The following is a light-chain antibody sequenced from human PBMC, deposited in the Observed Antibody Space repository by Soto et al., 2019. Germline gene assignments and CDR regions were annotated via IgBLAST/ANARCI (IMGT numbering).Light chain of an antibody. V-gene: IGKV2-30*01. J-gene: IGKJ1*01. CDR2: EVS. Sequence: VVMTQSPLSLPVTLGQPASISCRSSQSLVASDGNTYLNWFQQRPGQSPRRLIYEVSNRDSGVPDRFSGRGSGTDFTLKISRVEADDVGVYYCMQGRHWPWTFGQGTKVEIK. CDR1: QSLVASDGNTY. CDR3: MQGRHWPWT.